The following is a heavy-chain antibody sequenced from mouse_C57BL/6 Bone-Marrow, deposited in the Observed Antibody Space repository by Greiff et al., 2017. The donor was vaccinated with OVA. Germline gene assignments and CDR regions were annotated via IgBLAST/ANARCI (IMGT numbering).Heavy chain of an antibody. CDR3: TRPRGFNFDY. J-gene: IGHJ2*01. Sequence: VQLQQSGAELVRPGASVTLSCKASGYTFTDYEMHWVKQTPVHGLEWIGAIDPETGGTAYNQKFKGKAILTADKSSSTAYMELRSLTSEDSAVYYCTRPRGFNFDYWGQGTTLTVSS. CDR2: IDPETGGT. CDR1: GYTFTDYE. V-gene: IGHV1-15*01.